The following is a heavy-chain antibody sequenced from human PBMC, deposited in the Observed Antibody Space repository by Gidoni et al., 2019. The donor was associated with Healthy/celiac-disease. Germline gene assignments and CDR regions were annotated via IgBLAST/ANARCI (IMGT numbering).Heavy chain of an antibody. V-gene: IGHV3-23*01. J-gene: IGHJ5*02. D-gene: IGHD3-16*01. CDR3: AKVGWFDP. Sequence: EVQLLASGGGLVQPGGSLRLSCADSGFTFSSYAVSWVRQAPGKGLEWVSAISGSGGSTDYADSVKGRFTISRDNAKNTLYLQMNSLRAEDTAVYYCAKVGWFDPWGQGTLVTVSS. CDR2: ISGSGGST. CDR1: GFTFSSYA.